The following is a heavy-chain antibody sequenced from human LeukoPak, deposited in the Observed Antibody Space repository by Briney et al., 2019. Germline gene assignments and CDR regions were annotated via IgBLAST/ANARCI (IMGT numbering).Heavy chain of an antibody. V-gene: IGHV3-66*01. CDR1: GFTFSDHY. CDR3: ARDPKQFTYYYYGMDV. D-gene: IGHD5-24*01. CDR2: MYRGGGT. J-gene: IGHJ6*02. Sequence: GGSLRLSCAASGFTFSDHYMDWVRQAPGKGLEWVSVMYRGGGTYYADSVRGRFTVSRDNSKNTMYLQMNSLRAEDTAVYYCARDPKQFTYYYYGMDVWGQGTTVTVSS.